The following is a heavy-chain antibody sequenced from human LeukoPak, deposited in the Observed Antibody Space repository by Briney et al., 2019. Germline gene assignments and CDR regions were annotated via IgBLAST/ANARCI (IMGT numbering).Heavy chain of an antibody. CDR2: ITGSGGST. J-gene: IGHJ4*02. CDR3: AKGESGWYFDY. D-gene: IGHD6-19*01. CDR1: GFTFSIYA. Sequence: GGSLRLSCAASGFTFSIYAMNWVRQAPGKGLEWVSTITGSGGSTYYADSVKGRFTISRDNSKNTLYLQMNSLRAEDTAVYYCAKGESGWYFDYWGQGTLVTVSS. V-gene: IGHV3-23*01.